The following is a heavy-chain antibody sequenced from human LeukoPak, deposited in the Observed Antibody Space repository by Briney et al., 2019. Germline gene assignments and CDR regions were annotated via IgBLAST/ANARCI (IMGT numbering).Heavy chain of an antibody. V-gene: IGHV3-23*01. D-gene: IGHD4-17*01. CDR1: GFTFSIYA. CDR2: IRGSGGST. Sequence: GGSLRLSCAASGFTFSIYAMTWIRQAPGKGLEWVSAIRGSGGSTYYADSVKGRFTISRDNSKNTLYLQMNSLRAEDTAVYYCAKLLNDYGDYYFDYWGQGTLVTVSS. CDR3: AKLLNDYGDYYFDY. J-gene: IGHJ4*02.